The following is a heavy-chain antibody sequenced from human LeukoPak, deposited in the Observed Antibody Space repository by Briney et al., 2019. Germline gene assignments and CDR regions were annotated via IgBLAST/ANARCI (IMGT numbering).Heavy chain of an antibody. V-gene: IGHV3-64D*09. Sequence: GGSLRLSCSASVFTFSSYAMHWVRQAPGKGLEYVSAISSNGGSTYYADSVKGRFTISKDNSKNTLYLQMSSLRAEDTAVYYCVKNIVVVVAAPVGAFDIWGQGTMVTVSS. D-gene: IGHD2-15*01. CDR1: VFTFSSYA. CDR2: ISSNGGST. CDR3: VKNIVVVVAAPVGAFDI. J-gene: IGHJ3*02.